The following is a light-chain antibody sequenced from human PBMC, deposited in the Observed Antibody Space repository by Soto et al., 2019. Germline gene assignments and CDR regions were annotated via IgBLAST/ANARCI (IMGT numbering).Light chain of an antibody. Sequence: DIQMTQSPSSLSASVGDRVTITCRASQGIRNDLGWYQQKPGEAPRLLVYSAFRIQSGVPSRFNASGSGTDFTLSISSLQPEDFSTYYCQQGSTTPITFGLGTRLEIK. CDR2: SAF. J-gene: IGKJ5*01. CDR3: QQGSTTPIT. V-gene: IGKV1-39*01. CDR1: QGIRND.